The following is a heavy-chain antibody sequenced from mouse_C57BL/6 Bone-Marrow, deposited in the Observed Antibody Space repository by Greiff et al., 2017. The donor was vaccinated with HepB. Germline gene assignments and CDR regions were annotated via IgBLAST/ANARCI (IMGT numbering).Heavy chain of an antibody. D-gene: IGHD2-4*01. CDR3: ARGTPIYYDYDPFAY. J-gene: IGHJ3*01. Sequence: EVMLVESGGGLVKPGGSLKLSCAASGFTFSSYAMSWVRQTPEKRLEWVATISDGGSYTYYPDNVKGRCTISRDNAKNNLYLQMSHLKSEDTAMYYCARGTPIYYDYDPFAYWGQGTLVTVSA. CDR2: ISDGGSYT. V-gene: IGHV5-4*03. CDR1: GFTFSSYA.